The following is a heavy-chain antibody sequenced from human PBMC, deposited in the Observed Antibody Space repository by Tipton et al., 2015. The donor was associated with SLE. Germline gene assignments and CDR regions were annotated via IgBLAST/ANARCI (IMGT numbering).Heavy chain of an antibody. CDR2: IYYSGST. Sequence: TLSLTCTVSGGSISSSSYYWGWIRQPPGKGLEWIGSIYYSGSTYYNPSLKSRVTISVDTSKNQFSLKLSSVTAADTAVYYCARANNGYSAFDIWGQGTMVTVSS. CDR3: ARANNGYSAFDI. V-gene: IGHV4-39*01. CDR1: GGSISSSSYY. D-gene: IGHD3-22*01. J-gene: IGHJ3*02.